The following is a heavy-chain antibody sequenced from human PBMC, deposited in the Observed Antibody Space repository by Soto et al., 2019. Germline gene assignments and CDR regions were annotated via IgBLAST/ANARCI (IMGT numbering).Heavy chain of an antibody. CDR2: IYYSGNT. CDR3: ARDREWESEYWFDP. V-gene: IGHV4-59*11. D-gene: IGHD1-26*01. Sequence: SATLYLTSPLSCSSIPTLYLTWLRQPPGKGLEWIGYIYYSGNTNYNPALKSRVTISADTSKNQFSLRLTSVTAADTAIYYCARDREWESEYWFDPWGQGTLVTVSS. J-gene: IGHJ5*02. CDR1: CSSIPTLY.